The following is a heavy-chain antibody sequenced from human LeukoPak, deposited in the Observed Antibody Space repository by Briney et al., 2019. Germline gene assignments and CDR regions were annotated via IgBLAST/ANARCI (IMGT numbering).Heavy chain of an antibody. CDR1: GFTFRDHF. Sequence: GSLRLSCAVSGFTFRDHFLDWVRQAPGKGLEWVGRSRNKAKSYTTEYAASVKGRFTISRDDSKNSLYLQMNSLETEDTAVYYCVRVGSVSGSDYLDYWGQGTLVTVSS. D-gene: IGHD6-19*01. CDR2: SRNKAKSYTT. CDR3: VRVGSVSGSDYLDY. J-gene: IGHJ4*02. V-gene: IGHV3-72*01.